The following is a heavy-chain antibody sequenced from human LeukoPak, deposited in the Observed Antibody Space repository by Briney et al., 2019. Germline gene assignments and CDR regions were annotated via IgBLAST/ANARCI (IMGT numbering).Heavy chain of an antibody. D-gene: IGHD1-1*01. CDR3: AKTGGTNYYYYGMDA. V-gene: IGHV3-23*01. J-gene: IGHJ6*02. CDR2: ISGSGGST. Sequence: GGSLRLSCAASGFTFSNYAMSWVRQAPGKGLEWVSSISGSGGSTYYADSVKGRFTISRDNSKNTLYLQMNSLRAEDTAVYYCAKTGGTNYYYYGMDAWGQGTTVTVSS. CDR1: GFTFSNYA.